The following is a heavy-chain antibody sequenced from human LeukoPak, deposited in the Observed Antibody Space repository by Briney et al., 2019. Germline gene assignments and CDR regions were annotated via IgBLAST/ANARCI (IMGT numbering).Heavy chain of an antibody. J-gene: IGHJ6*03. CDR3: ARGYIPRSGKSPVYYYMDV. D-gene: IGHD3-10*01. CDR1: GGSFSGYY. Sequence: PSETLSLTCAVYGGSFSGYYWSWIRQPPGKGLEWIGEINYSGSTNYNPSLKSRVTISVDTSKNQFSLKLSSVTAADTAVYYCARGYIPRSGKSPVYYYMDVWGKGTTVTVSS. CDR2: INYSGST. V-gene: IGHV4-34*01.